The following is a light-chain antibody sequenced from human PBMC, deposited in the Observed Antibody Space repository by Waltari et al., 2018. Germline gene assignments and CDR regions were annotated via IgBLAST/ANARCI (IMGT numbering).Light chain of an antibody. V-gene: IGKV3-15*01. Sequence: EIVMTQSPATLSVSPGERATLSCRASQIVSTNVAWYQQKPGQPPRLLIYGASTRASGVPARFSGSGSGTEFTLTSSSLQSEDLAVYDCQQYVDWPPRYTFGQGTKLEIK. CDR1: QIVSTN. CDR3: QQYVDWPPRYT. CDR2: GAS. J-gene: IGKJ2*01.